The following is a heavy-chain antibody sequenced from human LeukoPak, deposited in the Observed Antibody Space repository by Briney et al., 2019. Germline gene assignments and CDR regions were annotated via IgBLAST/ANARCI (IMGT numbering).Heavy chain of an antibody. CDR3: ARRVGSLDY. D-gene: IGHD1-26*01. CDR1: GFTFSSYA. J-gene: IGHJ4*02. CDR2: ISYDGSNK. Sequence: GGSLRLSCAASGFTFSSYAMHWVRQAPGKGLEWVAVISYDGSNKYYADSVKGRFTISRDNSKNTLYLQMNSLRAEDTAVYYCARRVGSLDYWGQGTLVTVSS. V-gene: IGHV3-30*04.